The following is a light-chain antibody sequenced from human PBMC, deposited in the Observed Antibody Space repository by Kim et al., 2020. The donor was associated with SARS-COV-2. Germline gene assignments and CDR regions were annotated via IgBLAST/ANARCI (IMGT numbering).Light chain of an antibody. CDR3: AAWDDSLSCYV. CDR2: SNN. Sequence: ELTQPPSASGTPGQRVTISCSGSSSNIGSNYVYWYQQLPGTAPKLLIYSNNQRPSGVPDRFSGSKSGTSASLAISGLRSEDEADYYCAAWDDSLSCYVFGTGTKVTV. J-gene: IGLJ1*01. V-gene: IGLV1-47*02. CDR1: SSNIGSNY.